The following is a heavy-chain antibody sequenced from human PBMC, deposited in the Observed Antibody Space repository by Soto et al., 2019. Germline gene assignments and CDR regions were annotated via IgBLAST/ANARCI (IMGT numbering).Heavy chain of an antibody. CDR3: ARDEGSGWYFDY. V-gene: IGHV3-48*03. CDR2: ISGSGSTI. J-gene: IGHJ4*02. D-gene: IGHD6-19*01. Sequence: EVQLVESGGGLVQPGGSLRLSCAASGFTFTTYEMNWVRQAPGKGLEWLSYISGSGSTIYCADSVKGRFTISRDNAKNSLYLQMNSLRAEDTAVYHCARDEGSGWYFDYWGQGTLVTVSS. CDR1: GFTFTTYE.